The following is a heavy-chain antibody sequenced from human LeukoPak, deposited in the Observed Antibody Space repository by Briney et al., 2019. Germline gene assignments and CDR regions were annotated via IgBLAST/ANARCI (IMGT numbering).Heavy chain of an antibody. Sequence: PGGSLRLSCAASGFTFTIYTMNWVRQAPGRGLEWVSSISSTGNNIYYADSVKGRFTISRDNAKVSLYLEMNSLRAEDTAVYYCARGRGCSTMACYPDYWGQGTLVTVSS. D-gene: IGHD3-10*01. CDR2: ISSTGNNI. CDR3: ARGRGCSTMACYPDY. J-gene: IGHJ4*02. CDR1: GFTFTIYT. V-gene: IGHV3-21*01.